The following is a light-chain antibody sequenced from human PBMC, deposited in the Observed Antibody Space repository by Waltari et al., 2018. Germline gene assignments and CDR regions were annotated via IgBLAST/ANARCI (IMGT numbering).Light chain of an antibody. CDR2: GKD. J-gene: IGLJ3*02. CDR3: SSRNGRADQVV. Sequence: SSELTQDPGVSVALGQPFTITCQGDRLKNSYATWYQLKPGQAPVLVIYGKDKRPSGIPDRFSGYSSGTTSSLTITGAQAEDEADYYCSSRNGRADQVVFAGGTKVTVL. V-gene: IGLV3-19*01. CDR1: RLKNSY.